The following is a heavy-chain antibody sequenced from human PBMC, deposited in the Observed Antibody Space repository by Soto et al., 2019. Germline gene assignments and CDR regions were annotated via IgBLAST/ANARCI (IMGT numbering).Heavy chain of an antibody. J-gene: IGHJ4*02. V-gene: IGHV1-3*01. CDR1: GYTFTSYA. CDR3: AREPIGARIDS. Sequence: QVQLVQSGAEVKKPGASVKVSCKASGYTFTSYALHWVRQAPGQGLEWMAWINPATGYTKYSQTFQDRVTVTRDTSASTAYMELTSLRSEDTAVYYCAREPIGARIDSWGQGTLVTVSS. D-gene: IGHD6-6*01. CDR2: INPATGYT.